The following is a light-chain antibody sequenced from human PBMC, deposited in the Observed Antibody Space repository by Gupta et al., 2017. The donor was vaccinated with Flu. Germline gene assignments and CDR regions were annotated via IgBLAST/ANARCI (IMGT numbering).Light chain of an antibody. CDR1: ALPKKY. Sequence: GQMARITCSGEALPKKYVYWYQQKPGQVPVLVIYKDIERPSGIPERFSGSSSGTIVTLSISGVQAEDEADYYCLSADSSGGYLVFGGGTQLTVL. V-gene: IGLV3-16*01. CDR3: LSADSSGGYLV. J-gene: IGLJ2*01. CDR2: KDI.